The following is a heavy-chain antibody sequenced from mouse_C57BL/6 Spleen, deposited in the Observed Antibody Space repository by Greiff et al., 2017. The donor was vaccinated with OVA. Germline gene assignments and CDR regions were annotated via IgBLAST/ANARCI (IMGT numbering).Heavy chain of an antibody. V-gene: IGHV1-22*01. J-gene: IGHJ2*01. CDR3: ARRVNVVWLYYFDY. CDR2: INPNSGST. Sequence: EVQLQQPGPELVKPGASVKMSCKASGYTFTNYCMHWVKQSHGHSLEWIGDINPNSGSTSYNEKFKSKATLTVNTSSSTAYRQLRSLTADDSAVYYGARRVNVVWLYYFDYWGKGTTLTVSS. D-gene: IGHD1-2*01. CDR1: GYTFTNYC.